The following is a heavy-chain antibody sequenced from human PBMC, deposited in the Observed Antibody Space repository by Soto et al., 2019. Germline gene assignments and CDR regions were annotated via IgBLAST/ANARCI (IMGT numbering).Heavy chain of an antibody. D-gene: IGHD4-17*01. CDR3: ARGVGNYGDYVFGEDS. CDR1: GYTFTSYD. Sequence: QVQLVQSGAEVKKPGASVKVSCKASGYTFTSYDINWVRQATGQGREWMGWMNPNSGNTGYAQKFQGRVTMTRNTSISTAYMELSSLRSEDTAVYYCARGVGNYGDYVFGEDSWGQGTLVTVSS. V-gene: IGHV1-8*01. CDR2: MNPNSGNT. J-gene: IGHJ4*02.